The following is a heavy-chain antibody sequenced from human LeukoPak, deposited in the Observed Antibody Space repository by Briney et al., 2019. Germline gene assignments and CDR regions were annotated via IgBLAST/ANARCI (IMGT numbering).Heavy chain of an antibody. V-gene: IGHV4-59*01. CDR2: IYYSGST. D-gene: IGHD5-18*01. Sequence: SETLSLTCTVSGGSISSYSWSWIRQPAGKELEWIGYIYYSGSTNYNPSLKSRVTISVDTSKNQFSLKLSSVTAADTAVYYCAREGRAASYYYYMDVWGKGTTVTVSS. CDR1: GGSISSYS. J-gene: IGHJ6*03. CDR3: AREGRAASYYYYMDV.